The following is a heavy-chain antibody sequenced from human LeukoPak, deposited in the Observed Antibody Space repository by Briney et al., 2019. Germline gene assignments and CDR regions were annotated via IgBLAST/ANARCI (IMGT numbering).Heavy chain of an antibody. CDR2: ISYDGSNK. CDR1: GFTFSSYS. Sequence: GGSLRLSCAASGFTFSSYSMKWVRQAPGKGLEWVAVISYDGSNKYYADSVKGRFTISRDNSKNTLYLQMNSLRAEDTAVYYCATAAGTVRGYWGQGTLVTVSS. D-gene: IGHD6-13*01. CDR3: ATAAGTVRGY. V-gene: IGHV3-30*03. J-gene: IGHJ4*02.